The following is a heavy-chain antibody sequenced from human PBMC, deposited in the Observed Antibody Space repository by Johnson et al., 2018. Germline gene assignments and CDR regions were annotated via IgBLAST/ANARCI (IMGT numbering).Heavy chain of an antibody. J-gene: IGHJ3*02. Sequence: QVQLVQSGGGVVQXGRSXRLXCAASGFTFSSYGMHWVRQAPGKGLEWVAVISYDGSNKYYADYVKGRFTISRDNSKNTLYLQRNSLRAADTAVYYCAKPRLLRNFPDAFDIWGQVTMVTVSS. CDR3: AKPRLLRNFPDAFDI. D-gene: IGHD1-7*01. CDR2: ISYDGSNK. V-gene: IGHV3-30*18. CDR1: GFTFSSYG.